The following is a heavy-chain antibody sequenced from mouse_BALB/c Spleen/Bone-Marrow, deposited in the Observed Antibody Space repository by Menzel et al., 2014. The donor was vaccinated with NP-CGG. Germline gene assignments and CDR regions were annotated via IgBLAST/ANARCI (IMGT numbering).Heavy chain of an antibody. CDR1: GFNIKDTY. D-gene: IGHD4-1*01. V-gene: IGHV14-3*02. CDR3: VKSITGNY. J-gene: IGHJ2*01. Sequence: VQLKESGAELVKPGASVKLSCTASGFNIKDTYMHWVRQRPEQGLEWIGRIGLANGNIKYDPKFQGKAAITADTSSNTAHLQLSSLTSEDTAVYYCVKSITGNYWGQGTTLTVSS. CDR2: IGLANGNI.